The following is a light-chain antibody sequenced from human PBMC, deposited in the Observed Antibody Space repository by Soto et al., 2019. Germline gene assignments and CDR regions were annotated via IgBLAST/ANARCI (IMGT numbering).Light chain of an antibody. CDR3: HQYGSSIT. J-gene: IGKJ5*01. CDR2: GTS. Sequence: EIVLTQSPGTLSLSPGERATLSCRASQSVPRSYLAWYQQKPGQAPRLLIYGTSSRATGIPDRFSGSGSGTDCTRTISRLDPEDFAELYCHQYGSSITFGQGTRLDIK. CDR1: QSVPRSY. V-gene: IGKV3-20*01.